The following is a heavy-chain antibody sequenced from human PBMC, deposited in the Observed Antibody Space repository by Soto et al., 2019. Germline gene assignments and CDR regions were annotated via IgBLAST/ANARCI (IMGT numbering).Heavy chain of an antibody. V-gene: IGHV4-39*01. CDR1: GGSISSSSYY. Sequence: PSETLSLTCTVSGGSISSSSYYWGWIRHPPGKGLEWIGSIYYSGSTYYNPSLKSRVTISVDTSKNQFSLKLSSVTAADTAVYYCASRGRHSSGWYGNWFDPWGQGTLVTVSS. CDR2: IYYSGST. D-gene: IGHD6-19*01. CDR3: ASRGRHSSGWYGNWFDP. J-gene: IGHJ5*02.